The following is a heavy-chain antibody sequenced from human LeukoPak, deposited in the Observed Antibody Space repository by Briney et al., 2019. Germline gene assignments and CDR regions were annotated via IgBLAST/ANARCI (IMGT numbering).Heavy chain of an antibody. J-gene: IGHJ4*02. V-gene: IGHV3-30*02. CDR2: IWYDGSNK. Sequence: GGSLRLSCAASGFTFRSYGMHWVRQAPGKGLEWVAFIWYDGSNKYFADSVKGRFTISRDNSKNTLYLDMNSLRAEDTAVYYCAKDGPKYCSSINCLGGDWGQGPLVTVSS. CDR1: GFTFRSYG. CDR3: AKDGPKYCSSINCLGGD. D-gene: IGHD2-2*01.